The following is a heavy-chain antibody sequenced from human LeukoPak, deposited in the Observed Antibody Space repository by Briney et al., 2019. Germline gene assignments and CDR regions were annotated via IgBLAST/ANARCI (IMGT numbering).Heavy chain of an antibody. Sequence: GGCLRLSCAASGFTFSSYWMSWVRQASGKGLEWVANIKQDGSEKYYVDSVKGRFTISRDNAKNSLYLQMNSLRAEDTAVYYCARDRGRDCSSTSCSPDYWGQGTLVTVSS. V-gene: IGHV3-7*01. CDR1: GFTFSSYW. CDR3: ARDRGRDCSSTSCSPDY. D-gene: IGHD2-2*01. CDR2: IKQDGSEK. J-gene: IGHJ4*02.